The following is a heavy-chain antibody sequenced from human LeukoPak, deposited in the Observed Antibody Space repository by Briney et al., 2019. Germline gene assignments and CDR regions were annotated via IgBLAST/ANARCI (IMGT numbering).Heavy chain of an antibody. D-gene: IGHD7-27*01. CDR3: ARVLGIRDY. Sequence: ASVKVSCKASGYTFTGYYMHWVRQAPGQGLDWMGWINPNSGGTNYAQKFQGRVTMTRDTSISIAYMELSRLRSDDTAVYYCARVLGIRDYWGQGTLVTVSS. CDR1: GYTFTGYY. J-gene: IGHJ4*02. CDR2: INPNSGGT. V-gene: IGHV1-2*02.